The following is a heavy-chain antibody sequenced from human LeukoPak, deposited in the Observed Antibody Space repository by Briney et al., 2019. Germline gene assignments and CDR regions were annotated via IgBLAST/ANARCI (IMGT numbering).Heavy chain of an antibody. CDR1: GYTFTVYY. Sequence: GASVKVSCKASGYTFTVYYIHWVRQAPGQGLEWMGWINPNSGGTKYAQKFQGRVTMTRDTSISTVHMELRRLKSDDTALYYCARGREPEPLAPFDPWGQGTLVTVSS. CDR2: INPNSGGT. D-gene: IGHD1-14*01. V-gene: IGHV1-2*02. J-gene: IGHJ5*02. CDR3: ARGREPEPLAPFDP.